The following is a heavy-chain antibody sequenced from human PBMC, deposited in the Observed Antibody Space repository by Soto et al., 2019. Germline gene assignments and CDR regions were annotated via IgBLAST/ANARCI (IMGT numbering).Heavy chain of an antibody. J-gene: IGHJ2*01. D-gene: IGHD3-9*01. CDR3: AKYVDALPRWYFDL. CDR2: ISGSGGST. CDR1: GFTCISYA. V-gene: IGHV3-23*01. Sequence: GGSLRLSFAASGFTCISYAMSWVRQAPGKGLEWVSAISGSGGSTYYADPVKGRFTISRDNSKTTLYLQMNSLRAEDTAVYYCAKYVDALPRWYFDLWGRGTLVTVSS.